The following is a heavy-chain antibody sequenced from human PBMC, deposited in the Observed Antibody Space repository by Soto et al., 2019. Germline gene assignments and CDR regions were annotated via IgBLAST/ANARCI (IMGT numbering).Heavy chain of an antibody. J-gene: IGHJ6*02. CDR3: ARESTTGLIYYYYYGMDV. Sequence: GGSLRLSCGASGFTFSDYYMSWIRQAPGKGLEWVSYISSSGSTIYYADSVKGRFTISRDNAKNSLYLQMNSLRAEDTAVYYCARESTTGLIYYYYYGMDVWGQGTTVTVSS. D-gene: IGHD1-1*01. CDR2: ISSSGSTI. V-gene: IGHV3-11*01. CDR1: GFTFSDYY.